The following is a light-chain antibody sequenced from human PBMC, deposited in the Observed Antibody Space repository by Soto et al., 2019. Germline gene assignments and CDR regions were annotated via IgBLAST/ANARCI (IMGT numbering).Light chain of an antibody. J-gene: IGKJ5*01. Sequence: IVMTQSAATLSVSPGERVTLSCRASQSVSRNLAWYQQKPGQVPRLLIYGASTRATGFPARFSGSGSGTEFTLTISSLQSEDFAVYYCQQYAEGPPITFGQGTRLEIK. V-gene: IGKV3-15*01. CDR3: QQYAEGPPIT. CDR2: GAS. CDR1: QSVSRN.